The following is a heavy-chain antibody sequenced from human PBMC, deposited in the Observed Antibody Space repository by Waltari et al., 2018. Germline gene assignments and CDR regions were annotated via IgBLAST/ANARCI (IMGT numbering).Heavy chain of an antibody. CDR2: IYYSGTT. Sequence: QLQLQESGPTLVKPSETLSLTCTVSGGSISRSSYYWGWIRQSPGKGLEWIGSIYYSGTTYYNPTPESRVTISGDTSKNQFSLKLSSVTAADTAVYYCVRHWKRNGYRFDPWGQGTLVTVSS. D-gene: IGHD5-12*01. V-gene: IGHV4-39*01. CDR1: GGSISRSSYY. J-gene: IGHJ5*02. CDR3: VRHWKRNGYRFDP.